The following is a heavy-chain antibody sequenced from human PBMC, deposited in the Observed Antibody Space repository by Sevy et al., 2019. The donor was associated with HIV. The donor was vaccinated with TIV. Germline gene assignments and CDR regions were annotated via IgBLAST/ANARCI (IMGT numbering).Heavy chain of an antibody. Sequence: GGSLRLSCVGFGFTSSDYYMSWIRQAPGKGLEWVSYISGSGSTIDYADSVKGRFTNSRDHAKNSLYLKMNSLRAEDTAVYYCSREKRQDYYYYGMDVWGQGTTVTVSS. J-gene: IGHJ6*02. D-gene: IGHD1-1*01. CDR3: SREKRQDYYYYGMDV. CDR2: ISGSGSTI. CDR1: GFTSSDYY. V-gene: IGHV3-11*01.